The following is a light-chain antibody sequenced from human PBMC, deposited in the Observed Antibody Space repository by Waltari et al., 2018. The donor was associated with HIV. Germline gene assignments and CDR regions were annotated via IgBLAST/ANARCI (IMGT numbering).Light chain of an antibody. V-gene: IGLV3-10*01. CDR2: NDN. CDR3: YSTAGDDSHKGV. J-gene: IGLJ1*01. CDR1: QLPKKP. Sequence: SYELTPPPSVSVAPNQTATVTCSGDQLPKKPVYWYRQKSGQAPVLIIFNDNGRPSVIPERFSACKSGTVATLTISGAQVEDEGDYYCYSTAGDDSHKGVFGSGT.